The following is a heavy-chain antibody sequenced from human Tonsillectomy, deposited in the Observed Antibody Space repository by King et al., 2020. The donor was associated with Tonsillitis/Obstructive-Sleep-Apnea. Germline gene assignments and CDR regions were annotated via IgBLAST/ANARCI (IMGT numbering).Heavy chain of an antibody. CDR1: GFTFSSYG. D-gene: IGHD2-15*01. V-gene: IGHV3-30*18. Sequence: VQLVESGGGVVQPGRSLRLSCAASGFTFSSYGMHWVRQAPGKGLEWVAVISFDGSNKYYADSVKGRFTISRDNSKNTLYLQMNSLRAEDTAVYYCAKVLTVIVVDVEPTADYGMDVWGQGTTVTVSS. CDR2: ISFDGSNK. CDR3: AKVLTVIVVDVEPTADYGMDV. J-gene: IGHJ6*02.